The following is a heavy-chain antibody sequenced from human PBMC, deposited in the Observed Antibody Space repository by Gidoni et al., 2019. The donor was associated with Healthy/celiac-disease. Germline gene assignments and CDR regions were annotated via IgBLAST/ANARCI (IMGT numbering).Heavy chain of an antibody. CDR2: IRSKAYGGTT. V-gene: IGHV3-49*04. CDR1: GFTFGDYA. J-gene: IGHJ4*02. CDR3: TRDAGGSYFNFDY. Sequence: EVQLVESGGGLVQPGRSLRLSCTASGFTFGDYAMSWVRQAPGKGLEWVGFIRSKAYGGTTEYAASVKGRFTISRDDSKSIAYLQMNSLKTEDTAVYYCTRDAGGSYFNFDYWGQGTLVTVSS. D-gene: IGHD1-26*01.